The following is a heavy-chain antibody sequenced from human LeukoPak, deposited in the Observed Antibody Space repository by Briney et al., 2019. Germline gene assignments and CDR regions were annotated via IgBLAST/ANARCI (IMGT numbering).Heavy chain of an antibody. CDR1: GHTFTSYF. J-gene: IGHJ4*02. CDR3: ARAIAAAGAPDY. Sequence: ASVKVSCKASGHTFTSYFMHWVRQAPGQGLEWMGIINPSDGSTSYAQKFQGRVTMTRDTSTTTVYMELSSLRSEDTAVYYCARAIAAAGAPDYWGRGTLVTVPS. CDR2: INPSDGST. V-gene: IGHV1-46*01. D-gene: IGHD6-13*01.